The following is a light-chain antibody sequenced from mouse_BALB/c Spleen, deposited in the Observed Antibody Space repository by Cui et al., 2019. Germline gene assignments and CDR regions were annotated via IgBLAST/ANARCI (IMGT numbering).Light chain of an antibody. V-gene: IGKV8-30*01. J-gene: IGKJ1*01. CDR2: WAS. Sequence: DIVMSQSPSSLAVSVGEKVTMSCKSSQSLLYSSNQKHYLVWYQQKPGQSPKLLIYWASTRESGVPDRFTGSGSGTDFTLTISSVKAEELAVYYCQQYYSYPPTFGGGTKLEIK. CDR1: QSLLYSSNQKHY. CDR3: QQYYSYPPT.